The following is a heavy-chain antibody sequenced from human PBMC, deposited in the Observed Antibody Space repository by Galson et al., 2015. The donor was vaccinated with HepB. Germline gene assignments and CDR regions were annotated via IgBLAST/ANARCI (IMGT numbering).Heavy chain of an antibody. CDR1: GYTFTNYD. V-gene: IGHV1-8*01. Sequence: SVKVSCKASGYTFTNYDINWVRQATGQGLEWMGWMNPKSENTGYAQKFQGRVTMTRNTSISTAYMELSSLRSEDTAVYYCTRHTSVVVAGRLSNWFDPWGQGTLVTVS. CDR3: TRHTSVVVAGRLSNWFDP. CDR2: MNPKSENT. D-gene: IGHD6-19*01. J-gene: IGHJ5*02.